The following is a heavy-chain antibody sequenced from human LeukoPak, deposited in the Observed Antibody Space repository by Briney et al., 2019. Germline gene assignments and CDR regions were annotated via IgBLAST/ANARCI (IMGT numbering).Heavy chain of an antibody. V-gene: IGHV3-7*03. CDR2: IKQDGSER. D-gene: IGHD6-25*01. J-gene: IGHJ4*02. CDR1: GFSLSGYW. CDR3: ARGRGLDW. Sequence: GGSLRLSCAASGFSLSGYWMSWVRQAPGKGLEWVANIKQDGSERLYVDSVKGRFTISRDNAQNSLYLQMNSLRAEDTAVYYCARGRGLDWWGQGTLVTVSS.